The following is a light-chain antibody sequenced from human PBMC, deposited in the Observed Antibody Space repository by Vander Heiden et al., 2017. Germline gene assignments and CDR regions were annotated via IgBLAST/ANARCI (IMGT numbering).Light chain of an antibody. CDR2: DDS. Sequence: SYVLTQPPSVPVAPGQTDRITCGGDNIGSKSVHWYQQKSGQAPVLVVYDDSDRPSGIPERVSGFNSGNTATLTISRVEAGDEADYYCQVWDSISDHLVFGGGTKLSVL. V-gene: IGLV3-21*02. CDR3: QVWDSISDHLV. CDR1: NIGSKS. J-gene: IGLJ2*01.